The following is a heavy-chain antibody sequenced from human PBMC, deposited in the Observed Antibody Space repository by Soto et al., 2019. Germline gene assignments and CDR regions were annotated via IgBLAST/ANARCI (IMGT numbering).Heavy chain of an antibody. CDR3: ARLNWDGGY. CDR1: GGSISSGGYY. CDR2: IYYSGST. J-gene: IGHJ4*02. Sequence: SETLSLTCTVSGGSISSGGYYWSWIRQHPGKGPEWIGYIYYSGSTFYNPSLKTRVTMSVDTSKNQFSLRLSSVTAADTAMYYCARLNWDGGYWGQGTLVTVS. V-gene: IGHV4-31*03. D-gene: IGHD1-20*01.